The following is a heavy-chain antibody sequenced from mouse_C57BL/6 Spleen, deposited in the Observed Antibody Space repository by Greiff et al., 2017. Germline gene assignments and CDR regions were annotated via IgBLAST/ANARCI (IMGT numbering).Heavy chain of an antibody. CDR1: GFSLTSYG. V-gene: IGHV2-2*01. Sequence: VQLVESGPGLVQPSQSLSITCTVSGFSLTSYGVHWVRQSPGKGLEWLGVIWSGGSTDYNAAFISRLSISKDNSKSQVFFKMNSLQADDTAIYYCASSYYVPLDYWGQGTTLTVSS. J-gene: IGHJ2*01. CDR2: IWSGGST. D-gene: IGHD2-12*01. CDR3: ASSYYVPLDY.